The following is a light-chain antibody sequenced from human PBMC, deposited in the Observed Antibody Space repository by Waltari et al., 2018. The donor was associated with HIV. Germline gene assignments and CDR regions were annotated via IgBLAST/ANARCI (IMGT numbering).Light chain of an antibody. Sequence: QSVLTQTPSLSGTPGQRVTISCSGGYSNIGSNTVNWYQQFPGPAPSLLIYSNNQRPSGVPDRFSGSKSGTSASLVISELQSQDEADDHCAAWDDSLHGELFGGGTKLTVL. CDR2: SNN. J-gene: IGLJ2*01. CDR1: YSNIGSNT. CDR3: AAWDDSLHGEL. V-gene: IGLV1-44*01.